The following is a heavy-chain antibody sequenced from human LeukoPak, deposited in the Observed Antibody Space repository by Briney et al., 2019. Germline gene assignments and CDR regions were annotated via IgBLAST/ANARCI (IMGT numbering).Heavy chain of an antibody. J-gene: IGHJ4*02. V-gene: IGHV1-2*02. CDR2: INPNSGGT. D-gene: IGHD3-10*01. CDR3: VMVGGVIFDY. Sequence: SVKVSCKASGYTFTGYYMHWVRQAPGQGLEWMGWINPNSGGTNYAQKFQGRVTMTTDTSTSTAYMELSRLRSDDAAVYYCVMVGGVIFDYWGQGTLVTVSS. CDR1: GYTFTGYY.